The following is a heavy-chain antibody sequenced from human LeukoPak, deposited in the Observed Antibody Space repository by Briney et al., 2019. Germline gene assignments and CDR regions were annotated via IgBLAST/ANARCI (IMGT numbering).Heavy chain of an antibody. J-gene: IGHJ3*02. CDR1: GLTFSSYS. V-gene: IGHV3-48*01. Sequence: GGSLRLSCEASGLTFSSYSMNWVRQAPGEGLEWISYISSLSGTINYADSVKGRFTISRDNSKNTLYLQMNSLRAEDTAVYYCAKDRGSGSWFDAFDIWGQGTMVTVSS. D-gene: IGHD1-26*01. CDR3: AKDRGSGSWFDAFDI. CDR2: ISSLSGTI.